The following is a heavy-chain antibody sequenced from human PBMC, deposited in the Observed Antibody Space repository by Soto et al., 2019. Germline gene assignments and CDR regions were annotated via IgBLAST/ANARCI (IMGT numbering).Heavy chain of an antibody. Sequence: GPEVKKSGASVKVSCKASGYSFRSYGINWVRQAPGQGLEWIGWVSGYNYNTKYAQKLQGRITVTTDTSTNTDYMELRSLRADDTAVYYCGRSSSMLGAGWSDSWGRGTLVTVSS. CDR3: GRSSSMLGAGWSDS. CDR1: GYSFRSYG. CDR2: VSGYNYNT. D-gene: IGHD2-8*01. V-gene: IGHV1-18*01. J-gene: IGHJ5*01.